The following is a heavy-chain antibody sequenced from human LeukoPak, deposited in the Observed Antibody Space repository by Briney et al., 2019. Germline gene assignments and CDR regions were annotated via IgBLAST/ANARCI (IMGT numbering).Heavy chain of an antibody. CDR3: ADSTRGGSGSYSLFNY. Sequence: AVKVSCKASGGTFSSYAISWVRQAPGQGLEWMGRIIPILGIANYAQKFQGRVTITADKSTSTAYMELSSLRSEDTAVYYCADSTRGGSGSYSLFNYWGQGTLFTVSS. CDR1: GGTFSSYA. J-gene: IGHJ4*02. V-gene: IGHV1-69*04. D-gene: IGHD3-10*01. CDR2: IIPILGIA.